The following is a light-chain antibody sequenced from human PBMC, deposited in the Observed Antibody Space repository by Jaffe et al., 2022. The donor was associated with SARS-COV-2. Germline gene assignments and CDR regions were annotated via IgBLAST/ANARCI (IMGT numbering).Light chain of an antibody. Sequence: DIVMTQSPDSLAVSLGERATINCKSSQTVLYSLNNRNYLAWYQQKPGQSPKLLFYWASTRESGVPDRFSGSGSGTDFTLTISSLQAEDVAVYYCQQYHSTPYTFGRGTKVEI. CDR1: QTVLYSLNNRNY. V-gene: IGKV4-1*01. J-gene: IGKJ2*01. CDR3: QQYHSTPYT. CDR2: WAS.